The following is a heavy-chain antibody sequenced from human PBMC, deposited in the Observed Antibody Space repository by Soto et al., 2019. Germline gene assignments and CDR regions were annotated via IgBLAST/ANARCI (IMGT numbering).Heavy chain of an antibody. D-gene: IGHD5-12*01. J-gene: IGHJ4*02. V-gene: IGHV1-18*01. CDR1: GYTFTSYC. Sequence: ASVKVCSEASGYTFTSYCISWVLQDPGQGLEWMGWISAYNGNTNYAQKLQGRVTMTTDTSTSTAYMELRSLRSDDTAVYYCARVVEYSGYDLDYWGQGTLVTVSS. CDR3: ARVVEYSGYDLDY. CDR2: ISAYNGNT.